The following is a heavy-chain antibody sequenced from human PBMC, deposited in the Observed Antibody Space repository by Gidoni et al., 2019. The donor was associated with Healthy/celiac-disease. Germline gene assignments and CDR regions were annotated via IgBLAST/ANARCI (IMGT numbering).Heavy chain of an antibody. J-gene: IGHJ6*02. D-gene: IGHD4-17*01. Sequence: QVQLVQSGAEVKKPGSSVKVSCKAYGGNFSSHAISWVRQAPGQGLEWMGGIIPIFGTANYAQKFQGRVTITADESTSTAYMELSSLRSEDTAVYYCARGGVTTVTTLDYYYYGMDVWGQGTTVTVSS. V-gene: IGHV1-69*01. CDR3: ARGGVTTVTTLDYYYYGMDV. CDR1: GGNFSSHA. CDR2: IIPIFGTA.